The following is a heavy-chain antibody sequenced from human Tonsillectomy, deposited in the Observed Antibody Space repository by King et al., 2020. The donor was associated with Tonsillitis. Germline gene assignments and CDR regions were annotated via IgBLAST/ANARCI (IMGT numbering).Heavy chain of an antibody. Sequence: QQQLVQSGAEVKKVGSSVKVSCKASGGTFSSYAISWLRQAPGQGPEWMGGIIPMFGTVRYAQMFQGRVTITADESTSTAYMELSSLRSEDTAMYYCASSDQGPPYYDYGFYSSFDYWGQGTLVTVSS. CDR2: IIPMFGTV. D-gene: IGHD4-17*01. CDR1: GGTFSSYA. CDR3: ASSDQGPPYYDYGFYSSFDY. J-gene: IGHJ4*02. V-gene: IGHV1-69*01.